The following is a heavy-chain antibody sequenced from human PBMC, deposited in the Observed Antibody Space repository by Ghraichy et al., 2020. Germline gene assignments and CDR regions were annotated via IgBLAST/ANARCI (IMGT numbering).Heavy chain of an antibody. J-gene: IGHJ6*02. CDR1: GFTFSNYW. Sequence: GGSLRLSCAASGFTFSNYWMNWVRQAPGKGLEWVGNIKEDGSVKYYVDSVKGRFAISRDNAKNSLYLQMDSLRADDAAVYYCARARYCVNTGCSSTAYPGMDVWGQGTTVTVSS. CDR2: IKEDGSVK. CDR3: ARARYCVNTGCSSTAYPGMDV. V-gene: IGHV3-7*03. D-gene: IGHD2-2*01.